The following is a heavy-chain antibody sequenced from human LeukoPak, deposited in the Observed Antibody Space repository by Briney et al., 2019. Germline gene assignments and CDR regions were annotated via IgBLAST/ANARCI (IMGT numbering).Heavy chain of an antibody. CDR3: ARDQNKYCGGDCYPPGAFDI. CDR1: GFTFRSYV. Sequence: PGRSLRLSCAASGFTFRSYVMHGVRQAPGRGLEGGAVVLDDGRNKYYADSPKGRFTISRDNFKNTLYLQMNSLRAEDTALYYFARDQNKYCGGDCYPPGAFDIWGQGTMVTVSS. V-gene: IGHV3-33*01. J-gene: IGHJ3*02. CDR2: VLDDGRNK. D-gene: IGHD2-21*02.